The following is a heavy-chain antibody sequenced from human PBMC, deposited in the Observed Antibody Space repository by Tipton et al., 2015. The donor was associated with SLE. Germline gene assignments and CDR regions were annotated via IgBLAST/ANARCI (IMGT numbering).Heavy chain of an antibody. V-gene: IGHV4-61*05. CDR1: GGSISSSSYY. J-gene: IGHJ3*02. D-gene: IGHD3-10*01. CDR3: ARGGVLGFHPSAFDI. CDR2: IYYSGSTNYSGST. Sequence: VKPSETLSLTCTVSGGSISSSSYYWGWIRQPPGKGLEWIGYIYYSGSTNYSGSTNYNPSLKSRVTISLDTSKSQFSLKLSSVTAADTAVYYCARGGVLGFHPSAFDIWGQGTMVTVSS.